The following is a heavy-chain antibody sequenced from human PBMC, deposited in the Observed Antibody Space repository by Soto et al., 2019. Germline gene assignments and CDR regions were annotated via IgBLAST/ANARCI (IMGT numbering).Heavy chain of an antibody. CDR1: GYTFTSYD. CDR3: ARGGDFWSGYSYYYYYYYMDV. Sequence: ASVKVSCKASGYTFTSYDINWVRQATGQGLERTGWMNPNSGNTGYAQKFQGRVTMTRNTSISTAYMELSSLRSEDTAVYYCARGGDFWSGYSYYYYYYYMDVWGKGTTVTVSS. CDR2: MNPNSGNT. D-gene: IGHD3-3*01. J-gene: IGHJ6*03. V-gene: IGHV1-8*01.